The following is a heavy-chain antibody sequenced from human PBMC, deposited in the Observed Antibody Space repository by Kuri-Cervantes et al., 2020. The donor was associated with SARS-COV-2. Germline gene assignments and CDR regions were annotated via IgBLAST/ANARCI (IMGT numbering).Heavy chain of an antibody. J-gene: IGHJ6*03. CDR3: AKPKPTFIVVPAASYYYMDV. D-gene: IGHD2-2*01. Sequence: GESLKISCAASGFTFSDYYMSWVRQAPGKGLEWVANIKQDGSEKYYVDSVKGRFTISRDNAKNSLYLQMNSLRAEDAAVYYCAKPKPTFIVVPAASYYYMDVWGKGTTVTVSS. CDR1: GFTFSDYY. V-gene: IGHV3-7*03. CDR2: IKQDGSEK.